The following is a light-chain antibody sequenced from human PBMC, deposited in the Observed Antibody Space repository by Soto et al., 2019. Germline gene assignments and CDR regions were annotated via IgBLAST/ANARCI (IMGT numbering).Light chain of an antibody. CDR3: QHYNSYSYN. V-gene: IGKV1-5*01. Sequence: DIQMTQSPSTLSASVGDRVTITCRASQSISSWLAWYQQKPGKAPKLLIYDASSLESGVPSRFGGSGSGTEFTLTISGLQTDDFATDYGQHYNSYSYNFGQGTKLESK. J-gene: IGKJ2*01. CDR1: QSISSW. CDR2: DAS.